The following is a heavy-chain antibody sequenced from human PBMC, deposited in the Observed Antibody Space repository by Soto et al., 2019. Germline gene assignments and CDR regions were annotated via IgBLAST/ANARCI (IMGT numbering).Heavy chain of an antibody. Sequence: KPSETLSLTCTVSGGSISSGDYYWSWIRQPPGKGLEWFGYINHRGSLYYNPSLKSRVSMSVDTSKNQFSLNLSSVTAADTAVYYCARELPQRQGRNMDVWGQGTTVTVSS. D-gene: IGHD1-1*01. CDR3: ARELPQRQGRNMDV. J-gene: IGHJ6*02. CDR1: GGSISSGDYY. V-gene: IGHV4-30-4*01. CDR2: INHRGSL.